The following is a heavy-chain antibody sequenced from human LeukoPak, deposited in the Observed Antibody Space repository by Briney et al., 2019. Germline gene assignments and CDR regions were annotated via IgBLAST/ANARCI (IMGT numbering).Heavy chain of an antibody. Sequence: GGSLRLSCAASGFTFSNHAMYWVRQTPGEGLEWVANIKEDGSEQYYVDSVKGRFTITRDNAKNLLYLQVNSLRAEDTAVYYCARDVSNSGWYEGTFDVWGQGTMVTVSS. CDR2: IKEDGSEQ. D-gene: IGHD6-19*01. J-gene: IGHJ3*01. CDR3: ARDVSNSGWYEGTFDV. V-gene: IGHV3-7*03. CDR1: GFTFSNHA.